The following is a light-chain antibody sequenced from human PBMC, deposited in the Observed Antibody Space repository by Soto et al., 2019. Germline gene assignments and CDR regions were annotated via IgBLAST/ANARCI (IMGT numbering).Light chain of an antibody. Sequence: DIQMTQSPSSLSASVGARVTITCRASQGISNYLVWYQQIPGKVPKLLIYAATTLQSGVPSRFSGSGAGTDFTLTISGLQPEDVATYYCQNYNGAPWTFGQGTKVEIK. J-gene: IGKJ1*01. CDR2: AAT. CDR1: QGISNY. CDR3: QNYNGAPWT. V-gene: IGKV1-27*01.